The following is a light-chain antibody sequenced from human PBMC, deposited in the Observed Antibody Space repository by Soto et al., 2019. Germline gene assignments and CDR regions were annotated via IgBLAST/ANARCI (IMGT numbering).Light chain of an antibody. V-gene: IGKV3-15*01. J-gene: IGKJ4*01. CDR2: AAS. Sequence: EIVMTQSPVTLSVSPGGRATLSCRASQSVGNNLAWYQQKPGQAPRLLIYAASSRATGLSARFTGSGSGTEFTLTVDSLQSEDFAVYFCQQYSHWPPTFGGGTKVEIK. CDR3: QQYSHWPPT. CDR1: QSVGNN.